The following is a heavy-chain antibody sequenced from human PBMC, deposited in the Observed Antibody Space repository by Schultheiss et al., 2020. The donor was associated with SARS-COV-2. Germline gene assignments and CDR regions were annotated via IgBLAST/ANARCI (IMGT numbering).Heavy chain of an antibody. D-gene: IGHD4-11*01. J-gene: IGHJ6*02. CDR2: ISSSSSTI. CDR1: GFTFSSYA. CDR3: AKDKEAGNYVAVSYYYGMDV. Sequence: GESLKISCAASGFTFSSYAMSWVRQAPGKGLEWVSYISSSSSTIYYADSVKGRFTISRDNSKNTLYLQMNSLRAEDTAVYYCAKDKEAGNYVAVSYYYGMDVWGQGTTVTVSS. V-gene: IGHV3-48*01.